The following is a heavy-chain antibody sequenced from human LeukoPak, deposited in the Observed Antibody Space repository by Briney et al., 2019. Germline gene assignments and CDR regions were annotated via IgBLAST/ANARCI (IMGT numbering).Heavy chain of an antibody. J-gene: IGHJ4*02. CDR1: GYTFTGYY. CDR2: INPNNGNT. V-gene: IGHV1-18*04. CDR3: ARDRPYYYGSGSFDY. Sequence: GASVKVSCKASGYTFTGYYMHWVRQAPGQGLEWMGRINPNNGNTNYAQKLQGRVTMTTDTSTSTAYMELRSLRSDDTAVYYCARDRPYYYGSGSFDYWGQGTLVTVSS. D-gene: IGHD3-10*01.